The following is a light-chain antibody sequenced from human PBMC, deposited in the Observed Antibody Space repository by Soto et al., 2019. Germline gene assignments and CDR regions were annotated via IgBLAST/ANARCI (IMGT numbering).Light chain of an antibody. Sequence: QSALTQPPSVSGAPGQRVTISCTGSSSNIGAGYDVHWYQQLPGTAPKLLIYGNSNRPSGVPDRFSGSKSGTSASLDITGLQAEDEADYYCQSYDSSLSGYVVFGGGTKLTVL. CDR3: QSYDSSLSGYVV. CDR1: SSNIGAGYD. CDR2: GNS. J-gene: IGLJ2*01. V-gene: IGLV1-40*01.